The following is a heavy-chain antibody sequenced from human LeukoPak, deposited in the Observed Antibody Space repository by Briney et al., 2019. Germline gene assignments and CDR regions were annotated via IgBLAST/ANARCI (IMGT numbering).Heavy chain of an antibody. Sequence: SETLSLTCTVSGGSISSYYWSWIRQPPGKGLEWIGYIYYSGSTNYNPSFKSRVIISVDTSKNQFSLKLSSVTAADPDVYYCAARGYSSGYVSRWGQGTLVTVSS. V-gene: IGHV4-59*01. D-gene: IGHD5-18*01. J-gene: IGHJ4*02. CDR2: IYYSGST. CDR1: GGSISSYY. CDR3: AARGYSSGYVSR.